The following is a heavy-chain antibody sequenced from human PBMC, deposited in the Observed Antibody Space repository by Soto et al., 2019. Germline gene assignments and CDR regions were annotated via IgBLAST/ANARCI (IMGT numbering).Heavy chain of an antibody. J-gene: IGHJ6*02. CDR1: GGSFSGYY. CDR3: ARWGGLRFLEWLPNTLYYYYGMDV. Sequence: SETLSLSCAVYGGSFSGYYWSWIRQPPGKGLEWIGEINHSGSTNYNPSLKSRVTISVDTSKNQFSLKLSSVTAADTAVYYCARWGGLRFLEWLPNTLYYYYGMDVWGQGTTVTVSS. V-gene: IGHV4-34*01. D-gene: IGHD3-3*01. CDR2: INHSGST.